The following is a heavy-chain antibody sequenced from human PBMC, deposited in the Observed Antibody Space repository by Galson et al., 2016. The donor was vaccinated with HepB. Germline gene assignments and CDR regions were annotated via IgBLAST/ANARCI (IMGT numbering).Heavy chain of an antibody. V-gene: IGHV3-23*01. D-gene: IGHD3-3*01. J-gene: IGHJ5*02. CDR1: GFTFDKYA. CDR2: ISGTGITT. CDR3: AKVGPLRFVERFYNWFDP. Sequence: SLRLSCAASGFTFDKYAMNWVRQAPGKGLQWVSSISGTGITTYYADSVRGRFTVSRDNSKNTLFLQMSNLRADDTAVYYCAKVGPLRFVERFYNWFDPWGQGTLVTVSS.